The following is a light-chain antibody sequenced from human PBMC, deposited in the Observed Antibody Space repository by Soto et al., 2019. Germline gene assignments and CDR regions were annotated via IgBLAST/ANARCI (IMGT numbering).Light chain of an antibody. J-gene: IGLJ2*01. V-gene: IGLV2-14*01. CDR1: SSDVGGYNY. Sequence: QSVLTQPASVSGSLGQSITISCTGTSSDVGGYNYVSWYQQHPGQAPKLLIHEVTNRPSGISDRFSGSKSANTASLTISGLRAEDEAHYYCSSYTTFRTPHVAFGGGTKLTVL. CDR3: SSYTTFRTPHVA. CDR2: EVT.